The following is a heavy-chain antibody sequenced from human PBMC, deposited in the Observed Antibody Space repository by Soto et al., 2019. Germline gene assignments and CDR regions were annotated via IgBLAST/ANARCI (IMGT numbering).Heavy chain of an antibody. CDR1: GGSFSGYY. CDR3: ARGGYSGYDQRGWFDP. Sequence: SETLSLTCAVYGGSFSGYYWSWIRQPPGKGLEWIGEINHSGGTNYNPSLKSRVTISVDTSKNQFSLKLSSVTAADTAVYYCARGGYSGYDQRGWFDPWGQGTLVTVSS. V-gene: IGHV4-34*01. J-gene: IGHJ5*02. D-gene: IGHD5-12*01. CDR2: INHSGGT.